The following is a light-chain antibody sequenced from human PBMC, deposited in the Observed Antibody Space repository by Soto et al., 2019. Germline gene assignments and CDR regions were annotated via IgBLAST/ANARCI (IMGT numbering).Light chain of an antibody. CDR3: QSYDSSLSGSL. J-gene: IGLJ2*01. V-gene: IGLV1-40*01. Sequence: QTVVTQPHSVSGAPGQRVTISCTGSSSNIGADYDVNWYKPRPGTAPELLIDGSSNRPSGVPDRFSGSKSGTSASLAITGLQAADEADYYCQSYDSSLSGSLFGGGTKVTVL. CDR1: SSNIGADYD. CDR2: GSS.